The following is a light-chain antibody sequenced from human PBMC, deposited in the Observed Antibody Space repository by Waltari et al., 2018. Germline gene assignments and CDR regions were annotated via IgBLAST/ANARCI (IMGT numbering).Light chain of an antibody. Sequence: EIVLTQSPGTLSLSPGERATLSCRASQSVSSSYLAWYQQKPGQAPRLLIYGASSRATGSPDRFSGSGSGTDFTLTISRLEPEDFAFYYCQQYGNSPVTFGQGTKVEIK. J-gene: IGKJ1*01. CDR3: QQYGNSPVT. V-gene: IGKV3-20*01. CDR1: QSVSSSY. CDR2: GAS.